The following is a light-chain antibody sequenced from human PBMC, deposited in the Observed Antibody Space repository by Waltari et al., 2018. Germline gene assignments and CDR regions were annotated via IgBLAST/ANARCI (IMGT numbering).Light chain of an antibody. CDR2: EVS. J-gene: IGLJ2*01. Sequence: QSALTQPASVSGSPGQSITISCTGTSSDVGAYDYVSWYQQHPGKAPKLMIFEVSNRPSGVSNRFSGSKSGNMASLTISGLQAEDEADYYCSSYTSTSTQVFGGGTKLTVL. V-gene: IGLV2-14*01. CDR1: SSDVGAYDY. CDR3: SSYTSTSTQV.